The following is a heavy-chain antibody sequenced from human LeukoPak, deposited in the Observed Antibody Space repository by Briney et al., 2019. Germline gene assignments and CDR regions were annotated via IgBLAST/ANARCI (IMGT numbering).Heavy chain of an antibody. V-gene: IGHV3-23*01. D-gene: IGHD3-10*01. CDR3: AKPPDYFGSGTYLRTVGGFDY. CDR2: ISGLGGST. CDR1: GFTFSNYA. Sequence: GGSLRLSCAASGFTFSNYAMSWVRQAPGKGLEWVSVISGLGGSTYYADSVKGRFTISRDNSKNTLFLQMNSLRAEDTAVYYCAKPPDYFGSGTYLRTVGGFDYWGQGTLVTVSS. J-gene: IGHJ4*02.